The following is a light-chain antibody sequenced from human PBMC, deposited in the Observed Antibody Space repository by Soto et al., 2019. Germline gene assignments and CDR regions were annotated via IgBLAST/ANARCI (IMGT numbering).Light chain of an antibody. Sequence: EIVLTQSPGTLSLSPGERATLSCRASQSVSTTYLAWYQQKPGQAPRLLIYGASSRATGIPDRFSGSGSGTDFTLXXXRXXXXXXXXYYCQQYGTSPRTFGQGTKVEIK. V-gene: IGKV3-20*01. CDR3: QQYGTSPRT. CDR2: GAS. J-gene: IGKJ1*01. CDR1: QSVSTTY.